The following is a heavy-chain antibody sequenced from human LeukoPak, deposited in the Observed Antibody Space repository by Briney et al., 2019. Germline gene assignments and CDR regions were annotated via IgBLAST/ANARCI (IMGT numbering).Heavy chain of an antibody. CDR1: GGSFSGYY. J-gene: IGHJ3*02. D-gene: IGHD4-17*01. V-gene: IGHV4-34*01. Sequence: PSETLSLTCAVYGGSFSGYYWSWIRQPPGKGLEWIGEINHSGSTNYNPSLKSRVTISVDTSKNQFSLKLSSVTAADTAVYYCASSETTVTEDAFDIWGQGTMVTVSS. CDR2: INHSGST. CDR3: ASSETTVTEDAFDI.